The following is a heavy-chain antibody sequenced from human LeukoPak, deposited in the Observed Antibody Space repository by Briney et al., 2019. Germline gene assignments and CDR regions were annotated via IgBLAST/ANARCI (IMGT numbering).Heavy chain of an antibody. CDR1: GGSISSGSYY. D-gene: IGHD5-18*01. CDR2: IYTSGST. Sequence: SETLSLTCTVSGGSISSGSYYWGWIRQPAGKGLEWIGRIYTSGSTNYNPSLKSRITISVDTSKNQFCLKLSSVTAADTAVYYCARAGDTDAGYYYYYMDVWGKGTTVTISS. J-gene: IGHJ6*03. CDR3: ARAGDTDAGYYYYYMDV. V-gene: IGHV4-61*02.